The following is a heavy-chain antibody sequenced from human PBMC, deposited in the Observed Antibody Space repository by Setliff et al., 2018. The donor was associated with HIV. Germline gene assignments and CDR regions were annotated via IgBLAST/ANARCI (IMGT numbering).Heavy chain of an antibody. CDR3: ARLGDSGYDFRGYFDY. CDR2: VYYSGGT. V-gene: IGHV4-39*01. Sequence: PSETLSLTCTVSGGSVSDTSYYWGWIRQPPGKGLEWLANVYYSGGTYYNPSLNSRVIISVDTSRNQFSLKLTSVTAADTALYFCARLGDSGYDFRGYFDYWGQGKLVTVSS. CDR1: GGSVSDTSYY. D-gene: IGHD5-12*01. J-gene: IGHJ4*02.